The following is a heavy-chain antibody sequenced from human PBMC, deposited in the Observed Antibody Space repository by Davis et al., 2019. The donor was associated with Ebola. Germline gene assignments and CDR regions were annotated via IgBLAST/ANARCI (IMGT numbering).Heavy chain of an antibody. D-gene: IGHD3-10*01. Sequence: GESLKISCVASGFTFSDAWMSWVRQAPGKGLEWVGRIKRKSDGGTIDYGAPVKGRFTISRDDSRNTLYLQMNSLKTEDTGVYYCHIPTASGSDYWGQGTLVTVSS. J-gene: IGHJ4*02. CDR3: HIPTASGSDY. CDR1: GFTFSDAW. CDR2: IKRKSDGGTI. V-gene: IGHV3-15*01.